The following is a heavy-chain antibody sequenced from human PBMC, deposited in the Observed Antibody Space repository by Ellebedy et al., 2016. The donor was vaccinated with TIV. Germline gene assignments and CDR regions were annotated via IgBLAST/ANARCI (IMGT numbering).Heavy chain of an antibody. D-gene: IGHD3-10*01. Sequence: ASVKVSCXASGYTFTSYAMHWVRQAPGQRLEWMGWINAGNGNTKYSQKFQGRVTITRDTSASTACMELSSLRSEDTAVYYCARDLLVRGVIDYYYGMDVWGQGTTVTVSS. CDR3: ARDLLVRGVIDYYYGMDV. CDR1: GYTFTSYA. J-gene: IGHJ6*02. CDR2: INAGNGNT. V-gene: IGHV1-3*01.